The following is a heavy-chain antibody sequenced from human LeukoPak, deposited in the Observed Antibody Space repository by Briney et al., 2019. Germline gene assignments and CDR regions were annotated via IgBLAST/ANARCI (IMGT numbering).Heavy chain of an antibody. CDR1: GFIFSTYW. CDR3: AKGLRKLIVGSTEYYFDY. V-gene: IGHV3-7*01. D-gene: IGHD1-26*01. J-gene: IGHJ4*02. Sequence: GRSLRLSCAASGFIFSTYWMSWVRQAPGKGLECVANIKQDGSETHYVDSVKGRFTISRDNGRNSMYLQMNSLRAEDTAVYYCAKGLRKLIVGSTEYYFDYWGQGTLVTVSS. CDR2: IKQDGSET.